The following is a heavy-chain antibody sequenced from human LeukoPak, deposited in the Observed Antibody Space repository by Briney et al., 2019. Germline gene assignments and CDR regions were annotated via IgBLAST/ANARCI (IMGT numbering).Heavy chain of an antibody. J-gene: IGHJ4*02. CDR2: TGSGGVTI. D-gene: IGHD2-2*01. Sequence: GGSLRLSCAASGFTFSSYAMSWVRQAPGKGLEWVSATGSGGVTIYYADSVKGRFTISRDNSKNTLYLQMNSLRADDTAVYYCAKDGQYSTSWSPFDYWGQGTLVTVSS. V-gene: IGHV3-23*01. CDR1: GFTFSSYA. CDR3: AKDGQYSTSWSPFDY.